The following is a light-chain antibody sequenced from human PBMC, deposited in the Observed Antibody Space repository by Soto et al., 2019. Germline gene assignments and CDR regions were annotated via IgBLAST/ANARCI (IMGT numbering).Light chain of an antibody. CDR2: AAS. Sequence: DIQMTQSPSSLSASVGDRVTITCRASQNIASYLNWYQQRPGKAPELLIYAASSLQSGVPLSFSGSGSGTEFARTMCCLRPEDFASYYCQQNFNVPLTFGQGTKVEI. CDR3: QQNFNVPLT. V-gene: IGKV1-39*01. J-gene: IGKJ1*01. CDR1: QNIASY.